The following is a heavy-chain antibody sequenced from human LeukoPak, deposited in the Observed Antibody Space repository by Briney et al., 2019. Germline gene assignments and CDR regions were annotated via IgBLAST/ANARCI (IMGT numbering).Heavy chain of an antibody. Sequence: PGGTLRLSCAASKFSFSSYWMHWVRQAPGKGLEWVAVISYDGSNKYYADSVKGRFTISRDNSKNTVYLQMNSLRVEDTAVYYCARDGGSGPFDYWGQGTLVTVSS. CDR2: ISYDGSNK. V-gene: IGHV3-30*14. CDR1: KFSFSSYW. D-gene: IGHD3-10*01. J-gene: IGHJ4*02. CDR3: ARDGGSGPFDY.